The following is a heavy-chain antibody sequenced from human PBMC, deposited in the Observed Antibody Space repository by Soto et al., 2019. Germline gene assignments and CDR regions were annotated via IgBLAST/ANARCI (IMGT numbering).Heavy chain of an antibody. D-gene: IGHD1-1*01. Sequence: SETLSLTCTVSGGSISSYSWSWIRQPPGKGLEWIGYLYYSVSTNYNPSLKSRVTISVDTTKNQFSLKLSSGTAADTAVYSCAKHQGQPSSAYNWFDPWGQGTLVTVSS. CDR1: GGSISSYS. CDR3: AKHQGQPSSAYNWFDP. CDR2: LYYSVST. V-gene: IGHV4-59*01. J-gene: IGHJ5*02.